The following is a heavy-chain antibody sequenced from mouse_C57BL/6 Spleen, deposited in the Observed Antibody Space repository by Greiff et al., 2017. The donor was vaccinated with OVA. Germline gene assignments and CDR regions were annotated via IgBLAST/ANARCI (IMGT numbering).Heavy chain of an antibody. J-gene: IGHJ2*01. Sequence: EVQLQESGGGLVKPGGSLKLSCAASGFTFSDYGMHWVRQAPEKGLEWVAYISSGSSTIYYADTVKGRFTISRDNAKNTLFLQMTSLRSEDTAMYYCARGAIYYYGSTYFDYWGQGTTLTVSS. CDR2: ISSGSSTI. CDR1: GFTFSDYG. V-gene: IGHV5-17*01. D-gene: IGHD1-1*01. CDR3: ARGAIYYYGSTYFDY.